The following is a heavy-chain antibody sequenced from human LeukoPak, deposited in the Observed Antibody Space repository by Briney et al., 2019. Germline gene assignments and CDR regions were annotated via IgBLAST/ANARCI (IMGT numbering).Heavy chain of an antibody. D-gene: IGHD6-19*01. CDR3: ARGRSGWYKWYFDL. J-gene: IGHJ2*01. CDR1: GGTFSGYY. CDR2: INHSGST. V-gene: IGHV4-34*01. Sequence: PSETLSLTCAAYGGTFSGYYWSWIRQPPGKGLEWIGEINHSGSTNYNPSRKSRVTISVDTSKNQFYLKLSSVAAADTAVYYCARGRSGWYKWYFDLWGRGTLVTVSS.